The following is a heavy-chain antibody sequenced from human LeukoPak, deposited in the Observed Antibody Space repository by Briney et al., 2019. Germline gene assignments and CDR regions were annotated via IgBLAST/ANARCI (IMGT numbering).Heavy chain of an antibody. V-gene: IGHV3-23*01. CDR2: ISGSGGST. CDR1: GFTVSSNE. CDR3: ARDPFGNYDTLY. J-gene: IGHJ4*02. Sequence: GGSLRLSCAASGFTVSSNEMSWVRQAPGKGLEWVSAISGSGGSTYYADSVKGRFTISRDNSKNTLYLQMNSLRAEDTAVYYCARDPFGNYDTLYWGQGTLVTVSS. D-gene: IGHD3-22*01.